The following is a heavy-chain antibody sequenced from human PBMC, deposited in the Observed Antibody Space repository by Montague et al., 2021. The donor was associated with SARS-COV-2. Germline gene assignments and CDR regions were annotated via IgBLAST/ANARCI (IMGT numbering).Heavy chain of an antibody. CDR3: ARDRLKWGMITFGGNDY. D-gene: IGHD3-16*01. J-gene: IGHJ4*02. CDR1: GFTFSEYA. CDR2: ISYDGSNK. Sequence: SLRLSCAASGFTFSEYAIYWVRQAPGKGLEWVALISYDGSNKYYADSVEGRFAISRDNSKNTLYLQMNSLRAEDTAVYFCARDRLKWGMITFGGNDYWGQGTLVTVSS. V-gene: IGHV3-30*09.